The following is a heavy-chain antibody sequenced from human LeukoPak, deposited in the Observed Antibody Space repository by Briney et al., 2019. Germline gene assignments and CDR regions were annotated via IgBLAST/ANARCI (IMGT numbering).Heavy chain of an antibody. CDR3: ARGSMMVGAATGGLDP. CDR2: INPNSGGT. Sequence: GASVKVSCKASGYTFTGYYMHWVRQAPGQGLEWMGWINPNSGGTNYAQKFQGRVTMTRDTSISTAYMELSRLRSDDTAVYYCARGSMMVGAATGGLDPWGQGTLVTVSS. J-gene: IGHJ5*02. D-gene: IGHD2-15*01. V-gene: IGHV1-2*02. CDR1: GYTFTGYY.